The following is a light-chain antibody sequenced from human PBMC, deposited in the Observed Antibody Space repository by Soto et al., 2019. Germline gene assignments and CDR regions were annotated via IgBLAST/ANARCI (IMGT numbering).Light chain of an antibody. CDR1: SSDVGNCNC. V-gene: IGLV2-14*01. J-gene: IGLJ3*02. CDR3: SSFTTSSTWV. CDR2: GVS. Sequence: QSALTQPASVSGSPGQSITISCTGASSDVGNCNCVSWYQQHPGKAPKLMIYGVSNRPSGVSDRFSGSKAGNTASLTISGLQAEDEADYYCSSFTTSSTWVFGGGTKVTVL.